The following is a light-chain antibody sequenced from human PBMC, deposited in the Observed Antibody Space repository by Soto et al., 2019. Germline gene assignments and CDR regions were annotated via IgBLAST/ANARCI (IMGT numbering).Light chain of an antibody. CDR1: SSDVGAYNY. CDR3: SSFASSNTWV. Sequence: QSALTQPPSASGSPGQSVTISCTGTSSDVGAYNYVSWYQQHAGKAPKLVIYEVTKRPSGVPDRLSGSKSANTASLTVSGLQAEDEADYYCSSFASSNTWVFGGGTKLTV. V-gene: IGLV2-8*01. CDR2: EVT. J-gene: IGLJ3*02.